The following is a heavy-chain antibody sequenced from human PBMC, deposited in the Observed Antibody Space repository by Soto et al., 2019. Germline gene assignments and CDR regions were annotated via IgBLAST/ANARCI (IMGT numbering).Heavy chain of an antibody. V-gene: IGHV3-11*01. Sequence: QVQLVESGGGLVKPGGSLRLSCAVSGFTFSDYYMSWIRQAPGKGLEWVSYISSSGSTIYYADSVKGRFTNSRDNAKNALSRQTNSLSAEDTAVYYCARVVSGYDWEIFDYWGQGTLVTVSS. CDR2: ISSSGSTI. CDR3: ARVVSGYDWEIFDY. D-gene: IGHD5-12*01. CDR1: GFTFSDYY. J-gene: IGHJ4*02.